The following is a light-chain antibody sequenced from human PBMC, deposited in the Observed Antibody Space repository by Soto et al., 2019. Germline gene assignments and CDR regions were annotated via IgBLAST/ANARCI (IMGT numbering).Light chain of an antibody. Sequence: QSVPTQPASVSGSPGQSITISCSGTSSDVGRYNYVSWYQQLPGKVPKLIIYEVDHRPSGVSNRFSGSKSGNTASLTISGLQTEDEADYYCTSYTKTNTLLFGGGTKLTVL. CDR2: EVD. V-gene: IGLV2-14*01. CDR3: TSYTKTNTLL. CDR1: SSDVGRYNY. J-gene: IGLJ2*01.